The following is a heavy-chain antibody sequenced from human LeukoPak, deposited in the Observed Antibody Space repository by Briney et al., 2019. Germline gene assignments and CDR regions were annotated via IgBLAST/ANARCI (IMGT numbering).Heavy chain of an antibody. D-gene: IGHD3-10*01. Sequence: GGSLRLSCAASGFAVSSNYMSWVRQAPGKGLEWVSVVYGGDTTYYADSVKGRFTISRDNSKNTLYLQMNSLRAEDTAVYYCARDAHTGSGTYWGGVDYYYGLDVWGQGTTVTVSS. V-gene: IGHV3-66*01. CDR3: ARDAHTGSGTYWGGVDYYYGLDV. J-gene: IGHJ6*02. CDR1: GFAVSSNY. CDR2: VYGGDTT.